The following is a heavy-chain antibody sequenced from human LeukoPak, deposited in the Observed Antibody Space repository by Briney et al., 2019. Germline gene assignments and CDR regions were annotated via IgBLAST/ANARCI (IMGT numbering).Heavy chain of an antibody. CDR3: ARLMGYCSSTSCYAWWFDP. CDR2: INLCGST. D-gene: IGHD2-2*01. CDR1: GGSFSGYY. J-gene: IGHJ5*02. V-gene: IGHV4-34*01. Sequence: PSETLSLTCAVYGGSFSGYYWSWIRQPPGKGLEWIGEINLCGSTNYNPSLKSRVTISVDTSKNQFSLKLSSVTAADTAVYYCARLMGYCSSTSCYAWWFDPWGQGTVVTVCS.